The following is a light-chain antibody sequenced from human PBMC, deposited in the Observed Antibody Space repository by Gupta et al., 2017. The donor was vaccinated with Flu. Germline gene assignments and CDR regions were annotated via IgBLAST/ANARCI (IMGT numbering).Light chain of an antibody. J-gene: IGLJ3*02. V-gene: IGLV2-14*01. CDR1: SSDVGGYNY. CDR2: EVS. Sequence: SVSGSPGQSITISCTGTSSDVGGYNYVSWYQQHPGKAPKLMIYEVSNRPSGVSNRFSGSKSGNTASLTISGLQAEDEADYYCSSYTSSSTRRVFGGGTKLSVL. CDR3: SSYTSSSTRRV.